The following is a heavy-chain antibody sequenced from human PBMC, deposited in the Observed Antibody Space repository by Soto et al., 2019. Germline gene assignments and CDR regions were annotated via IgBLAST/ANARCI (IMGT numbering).Heavy chain of an antibody. J-gene: IGHJ4*02. D-gene: IGHD3-10*01. V-gene: IGHV3-74*01. CDR3: ARGGTNSGSGSDPR. CDR1: GFSFSRYW. Sequence: EVQLVESGGGLVQPGGSLRLSCAASGFSFSRYWMHWVRQAPGEGLVWVSRINSDGGSTSYGDSVKGRFTISRDNAKNTLYLQMNSLRAEDTAVYYCARGGTNSGSGSDPRWGQGTLVTVSS. CDR2: INSDGGST.